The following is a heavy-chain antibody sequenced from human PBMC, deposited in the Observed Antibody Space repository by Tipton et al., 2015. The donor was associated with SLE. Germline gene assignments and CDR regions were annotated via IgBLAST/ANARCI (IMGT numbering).Heavy chain of an antibody. V-gene: IGHV4-59*01. CDR1: GGSISSYY. J-gene: IGHJ4*02. D-gene: IGHD6-25*01. CDR3: ARAPSSGFYSDY. Sequence: TLSLTCTVSGGSISSYYWSWIRQPPGKGLEWIGYIYYSGSTNYNPSLKSRVTISVDTSKNQFPLKLSSVTAADTAVYYCARAPSSGFYSDYWGQGTPVTVSS. CDR2: IYYSGST.